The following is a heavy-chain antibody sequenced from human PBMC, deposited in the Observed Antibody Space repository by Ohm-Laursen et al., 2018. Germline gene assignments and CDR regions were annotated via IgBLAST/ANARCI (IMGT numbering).Heavy chain of an antibody. Sequence: GSLRLSCAAPGFTFSNAWMSWVRQAPGKGLEWVGRIKSKTDGGTTDYAAPVKGRFTISRDDSKNTLYLQMNSLKTEDTAVYYCTTGSRIVVVPDDWGQGTLVTVSS. CDR2: IKSKTDGGTT. CDR3: TTGSRIVVVPDD. D-gene: IGHD2-2*01. J-gene: IGHJ4*02. CDR1: GFTFSNAW. V-gene: IGHV3-15*01.